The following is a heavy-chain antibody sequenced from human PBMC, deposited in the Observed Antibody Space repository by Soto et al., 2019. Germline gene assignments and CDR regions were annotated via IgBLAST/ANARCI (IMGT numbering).Heavy chain of an antibody. CDR2: IYYSGST. CDR3: ARVSPRLRFGEVTWFDP. CDR1: CGSISSSSYY. D-gene: IGHD3-10*01. J-gene: IGHJ5*02. V-gene: IGHV4-39*01. Sequence: QLQLQESGPGLVKPSETLSLTCTVACGSISSSSYYCGWISQPPGKGLEWIGIIYYSGSTYYNPSLISRVTISLDMTNNKLPLKLSSVTAAHAAMYYCARVSPRLRFGEVTWFDPFGQGTLVTIS.